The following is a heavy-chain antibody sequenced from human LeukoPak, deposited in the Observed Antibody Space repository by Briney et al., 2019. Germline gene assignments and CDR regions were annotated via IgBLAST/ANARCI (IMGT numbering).Heavy chain of an antibody. D-gene: IGHD4-17*01. Sequence: GASVKVSCKASGYTFTSYYMHWVRQAPGQGLEWMGWINPNSGGTSSAQKFQGRVTMTRDTSITTAYMVVSRLRSDDTAVYYCAREVPDYGDYEPPFDYWGQGTLVTVSS. CDR2: INPNSGGT. V-gene: IGHV1-2*02. J-gene: IGHJ4*02. CDR3: AREVPDYGDYEPPFDY. CDR1: GYTFTSYY.